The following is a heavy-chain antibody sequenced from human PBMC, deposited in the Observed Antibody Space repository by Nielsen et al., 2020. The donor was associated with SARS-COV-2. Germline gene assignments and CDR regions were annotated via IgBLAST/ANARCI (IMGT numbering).Heavy chain of an antibody. D-gene: IGHD2-2*02. J-gene: IGHJ6*03. CDR3: ARGDLVVVPSPLLGLGPIFYYFCLDV. CDR2: VSHSGST. Sequence: SETLSLTCAVSGDSVSSHDWWTWVRQSPGKGLEWIGEVSHSGSTNYNPSLKSRVTLSMDKSKNQFSLRLTSVSAADTAVYFCARGDLVVVPSPLLGLGPIFYYFCLDVWSKGTTVIVSS. V-gene: IGHV4-4*02. CDR1: GDSVSSHDW.